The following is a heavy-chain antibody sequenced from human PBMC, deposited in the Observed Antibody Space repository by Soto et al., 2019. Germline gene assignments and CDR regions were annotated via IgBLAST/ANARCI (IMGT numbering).Heavy chain of an antibody. Sequence: QVRLVQSGAEVTRPGASVNVSCKASGYSFISHYIHWVRQAPGQGLEWMGFINPSGGSATLAQKFQDRVTMTRDTSTSTVYMELTILRSEDAAVYYCARAYLSSKLSLSYFDFWGQGTLVTVSS. CDR2: INPSGGSA. CDR1: GYSFISHY. J-gene: IGHJ4*02. D-gene: IGHD2-2*01. V-gene: IGHV1-46*01. CDR3: ARAYLSSKLSLSYFDF.